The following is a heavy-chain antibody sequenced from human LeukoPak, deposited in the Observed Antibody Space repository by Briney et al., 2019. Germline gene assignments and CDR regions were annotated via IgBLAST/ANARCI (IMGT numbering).Heavy chain of an antibody. CDR2: ISGSGGST. Sequence: GGSLRLSCAASGFTLTGYLVHWVRQAPGKGLEWVSGISGSGGSTYYADSVKGRFTISRDNSKNTLFLQMNSLRAEDTAVYYCAKETYSSGWYPYFDYWGQGTLVTVSS. D-gene: IGHD6-19*01. J-gene: IGHJ4*02. CDR3: AKETYSSGWYPYFDY. CDR1: GFTLTGYL. V-gene: IGHV3-23*01.